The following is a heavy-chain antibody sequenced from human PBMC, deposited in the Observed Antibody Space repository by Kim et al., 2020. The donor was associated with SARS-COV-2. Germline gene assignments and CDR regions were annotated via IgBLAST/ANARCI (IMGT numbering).Heavy chain of an antibody. D-gene: IGHD6-13*01. CDR3: ARGRDSSSWYVVEYFQH. CDR2: IKQDGSEK. Sequence: GGSLRLSCAASGFTFSSYCMSWVRQAPGKGLEWVANIKQDGSEKYYADSVKGRFTISRDNAKNTLYLQMNSLRAEDTAVYYCARGRDSSSWYVVEYFQHWGQGTLVTVSS. CDR1: GFTFSSYC. J-gene: IGHJ1*01. V-gene: IGHV3-7*04.